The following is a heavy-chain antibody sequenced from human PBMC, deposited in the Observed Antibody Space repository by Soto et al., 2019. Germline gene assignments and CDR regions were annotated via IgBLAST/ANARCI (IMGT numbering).Heavy chain of an antibody. D-gene: IGHD5-18*01. CDR3: ARDPVDTPMRH. CDR1: GYTFTSYG. CDR2: ISPYNDNT. V-gene: IGHV1-18*01. Sequence: QVQLVQSGAEVKKPGASVKVSCKASGYTFTSYGISWVRQAPGQGLEWMGWISPYNDNTNDAQKLQGRVTMTTDTSTSTAYMELRSLSADDTAVYYCARDPVDTPMRHWGQGTLVTVSS. J-gene: IGHJ4*02.